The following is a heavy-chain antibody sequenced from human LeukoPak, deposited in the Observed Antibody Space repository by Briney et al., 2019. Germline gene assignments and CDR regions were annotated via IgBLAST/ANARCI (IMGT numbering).Heavy chain of an antibody. D-gene: IGHD2-2*01. V-gene: IGHV1-69*13. CDR2: IIPIFGTA. Sequence: SVKVSCKASGGTFSSYAISWVRQAPGQGLEWMGGIIPIFGTANYAQKFQGRVTITADESTSTAYMELSSLRSEDTAVYYCARLYCSSTSCYAGEWVVNYYYGMDVWGQGTTVTVSS. CDR3: ARLYCSSTSCYAGEWVVNYYYGMDV. CDR1: GGTFSSYA. J-gene: IGHJ6*02.